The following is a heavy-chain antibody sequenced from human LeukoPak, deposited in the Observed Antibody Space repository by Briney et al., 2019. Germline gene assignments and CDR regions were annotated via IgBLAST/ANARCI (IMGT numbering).Heavy chain of an antibody. CDR2: IIPILGIA. V-gene: IGHV1-69*04. D-gene: IGHD7-27*01. Sequence: ASVKVSCKASGGIFSSYAISWVRQAPGQGLEWMGRIIPILGIANYAQKFQGRVTITADKSTSTAYMEPSSLRSEDTAVYYCARAYTPNWGSPRSRYFDYWGQGTLVTVSS. CDR1: GGIFSSYA. J-gene: IGHJ4*02. CDR3: ARAYTPNWGSPRSRYFDY.